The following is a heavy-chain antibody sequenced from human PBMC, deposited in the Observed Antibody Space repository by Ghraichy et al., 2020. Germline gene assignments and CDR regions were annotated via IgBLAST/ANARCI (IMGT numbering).Heavy chain of an antibody. CDR3: ARGRGYRILFFDY. CDR1: GGSFSGYY. V-gene: IGHV4-34*01. Sequence: SKTLSLTCAVYGGSFSGYYWSWIRQPPGKGLEWIGEINHSGSTNYNPSLKSRVTISVDTSKNQFSLKLSSVTAADTAVYYCARGRGYRILFFDYWGQGTLVTVSS. D-gene: IGHD5-12*01. J-gene: IGHJ4*02. CDR2: INHSGST.